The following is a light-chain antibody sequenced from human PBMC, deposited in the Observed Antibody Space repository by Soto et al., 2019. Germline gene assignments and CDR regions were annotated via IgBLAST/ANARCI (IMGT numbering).Light chain of an antibody. CDR2: EVT. CDR3: SSCTSSNTPYG. Sequence: QSALTQPAAVSGTPGQTITISCTGSSSDVGAYHFVSWYQHHPGKAPKLILYEVTARPSGVSSRFSVSKSGNTASLTISGLQADDKANYYCSSCTSSNTPYGFGTGTKVTV. CDR1: SSDVGAYHF. J-gene: IGLJ1*01. V-gene: IGLV2-14*01.